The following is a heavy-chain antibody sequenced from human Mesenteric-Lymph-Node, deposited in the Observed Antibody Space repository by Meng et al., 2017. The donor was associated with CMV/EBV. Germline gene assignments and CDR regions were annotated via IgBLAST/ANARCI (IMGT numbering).Heavy chain of an antibody. CDR1: GYSFTSYW. CDR3: ARQTDSGHDVFDS. V-gene: IGHV5-10-1*01. CDR2: IDPSDSYT. D-gene: IGHD6-19*01. Sequence: KGSGYSFTSYWISWVRQMPGKGLEWMGRIDPSDSYTNYSPSFQGHVTISADKSISTAYLQWSSLKASDTAMYYCARQTDSGHDVFDSWGQGTLVTVSS. J-gene: IGHJ4*01.